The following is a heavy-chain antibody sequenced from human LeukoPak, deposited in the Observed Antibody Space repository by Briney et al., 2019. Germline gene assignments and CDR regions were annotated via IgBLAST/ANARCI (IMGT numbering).Heavy chain of an antibody. D-gene: IGHD3-22*01. CDR1: GFTFSSYG. CDR3: AKELPRDYDSSGYYDY. CDR2: ISYDGSNK. Sequence: GGSLRLSCAASGFTFSSYGMHWVRQAPGKGLEWVAVISYDGSNKYYADSVKGRFTISRDNSKNTLYLQMNSLRAEDTAVYYCAKELPRDYDSSGYYDYWGQGTLVTVSS. J-gene: IGHJ4*02. V-gene: IGHV3-30*18.